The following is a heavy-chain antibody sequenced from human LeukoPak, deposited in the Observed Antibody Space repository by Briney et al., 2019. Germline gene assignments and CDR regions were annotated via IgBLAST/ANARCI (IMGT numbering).Heavy chain of an antibody. J-gene: IGHJ4*02. Sequence: GGSLRLSCAASGFTFSSYAMSWVRQAPGKGLEWVSAISGSGGSTYYADSVKGRFTVSRDNSKNTLYLQMNSLRAEDTAVYYCATRPNYYDSSGYYYGPLDYWGQGTLVTVSS. CDR2: ISGSGGST. CDR3: ATRPNYYDSSGYYYGPLDY. CDR1: GFTFSSYA. V-gene: IGHV3-23*01. D-gene: IGHD3-22*01.